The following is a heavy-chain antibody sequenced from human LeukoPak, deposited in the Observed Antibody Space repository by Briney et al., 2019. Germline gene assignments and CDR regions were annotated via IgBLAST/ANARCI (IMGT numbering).Heavy chain of an antibody. Sequence: GGSLRLSCAASGFTFSSYAMHWVRQAPGKGLEWVAVISYDGSNKYYADSVKGRFTISRDNSKNTLYLQMNSLRAEDTAVYYCARKRIAAAAPYYYYGMDVWGQGTTVTVSS. V-gene: IGHV3-30-3*01. CDR1: GFTFSSYA. CDR2: ISYDGSNK. D-gene: IGHD6-13*01. CDR3: ARKRIAAAAPYYYYGMDV. J-gene: IGHJ6*02.